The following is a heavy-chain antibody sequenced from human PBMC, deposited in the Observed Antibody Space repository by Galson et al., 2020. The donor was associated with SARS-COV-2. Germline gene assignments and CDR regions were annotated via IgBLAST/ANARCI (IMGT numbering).Heavy chain of an antibody. D-gene: IGHD4-17*01. CDR2: IYHSGGT. CDR1: GFPISSGYY. J-gene: IGHJ3*02. Sequence: SETLSLTYAVSGFPISSGYYWGWIRQAPGKGPEWIGSIYHSGGTYYNPSLKSRVTISLDTSKNHFSLRLTSVTAADTAMYYCARLGDDYGDYEGAFDIWGQGAMVTVSS. V-gene: IGHV4-38-2*01. CDR3: ARLGDDYGDYEGAFDI.